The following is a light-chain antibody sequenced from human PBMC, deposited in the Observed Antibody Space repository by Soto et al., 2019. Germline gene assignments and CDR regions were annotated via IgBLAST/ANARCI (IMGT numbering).Light chain of an antibody. CDR3: QQYGSSQGT. Sequence: EIVLTQSPGTLSLSPGERATLSCRASQSVSSSYLAWYQQKPGQAPRLLIYGASSRATGIPDRFSGSGSGTDFTLTISRLEPEDFAVCYCQQYGSSQGTFGQGTKVEIK. V-gene: IGKV3-20*01. CDR2: GAS. CDR1: QSVSSSY. J-gene: IGKJ1*01.